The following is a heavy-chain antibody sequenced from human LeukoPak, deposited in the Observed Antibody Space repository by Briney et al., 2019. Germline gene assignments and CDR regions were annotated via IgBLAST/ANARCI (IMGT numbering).Heavy chain of an antibody. J-gene: IGHJ3*02. CDR1: GGSISSYY. CDR3: ARDAAVGEVDAFDI. V-gene: IGHV4-59*01. CDR2: IYYSGST. Sequence: SETLSLTCTVSGGSISSYYWSCIRQPPGKGLEWIGYIYYSGSTNYNPSLKSRVTTSVDTPKNQFSLKLSSVTAADTAVYYCARDAAVGEVDAFDIWGQGTMVTVSS. D-gene: IGHD3-10*01.